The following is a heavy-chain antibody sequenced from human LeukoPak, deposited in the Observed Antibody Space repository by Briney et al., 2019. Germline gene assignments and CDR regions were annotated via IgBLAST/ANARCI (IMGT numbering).Heavy chain of an antibody. CDR3: ASLTTADAFDI. J-gene: IGHJ3*02. CDR1: GGSISSYY. CDR2: IYDSGST. Sequence: PSETLSLTCTVSGGSISSYYWSWIRQPPGKGLEWIGYIYDSGSTNYNPSLKSRVTISADTSKNQFSLKLSSVTAADTAVFYCASLTTADAFDIWGQGTMVTVSS. D-gene: IGHD3-22*01. V-gene: IGHV4-59*01.